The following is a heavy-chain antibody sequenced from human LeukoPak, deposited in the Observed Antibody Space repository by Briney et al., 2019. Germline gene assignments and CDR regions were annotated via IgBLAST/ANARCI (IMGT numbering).Heavy chain of an antibody. Sequence: SQTLSLTCAISGDRVSIESAAWNCVRQSRSRCIELLGRTYYRSKRYNDYAVSVKSRININPDTSKNQFSLQLNSVTPEDTAVYYCAREDGVGIYWSWFDPWGQGNPVTVSS. CDR3: AREDGVGIYWSWFDP. J-gene: IGHJ5*02. V-gene: IGHV6-1*01. D-gene: IGHD1-26*01. CDR1: GDRVSIESAA. CDR2: TYYRSKRYN.